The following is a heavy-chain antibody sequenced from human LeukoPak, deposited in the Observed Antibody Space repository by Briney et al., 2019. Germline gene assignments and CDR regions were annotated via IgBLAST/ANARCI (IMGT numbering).Heavy chain of an antibody. J-gene: IGHJ6*03. CDR2: IHYSGST. V-gene: IGHV4-38-2*02. D-gene: IGHD2/OR15-2a*01. CDR1: GYSISSGYY. Sequence: SETLSLTCTVSGYSISSGYYWGWIRQPPGKGLEWIGYIHYSGSTNYNPSLKSRVTVSVDTSKNQFSLKLSSVTAADTAVYYCARLTPTTLSLYYYYMDVWGKGTTVTVSS. CDR3: ARLTPTTLSLYYYYMDV.